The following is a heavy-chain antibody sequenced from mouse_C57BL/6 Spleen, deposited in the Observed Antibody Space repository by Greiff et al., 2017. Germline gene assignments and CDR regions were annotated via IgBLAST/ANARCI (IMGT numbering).Heavy chain of an antibody. CDR3: ARGGYEGDFDY. Sequence: EVKLQESGPGLVKPSQSLSLTCSVTGYSITSGYYWNWIRQFPGNKLEWMGYISYDGSNNYNPSLKNRISITRDTSKNQFFLKLNSVTTEDTATKYCARGGYEGDFDYWGQGTTLTVSS. V-gene: IGHV3-6*01. CDR2: ISYDGSN. D-gene: IGHD2-2*01. J-gene: IGHJ2*01. CDR1: GYSITSGYY.